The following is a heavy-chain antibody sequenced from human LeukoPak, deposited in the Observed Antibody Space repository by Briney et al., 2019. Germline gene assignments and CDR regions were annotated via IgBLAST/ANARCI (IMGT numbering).Heavy chain of an antibody. D-gene: IGHD5-18*01. CDR1: GGSFSGYY. V-gene: IGHV4-34*01. CDR3: ARGMGIQLWLLPYYFHY. J-gene: IGHJ4*02. Sequence: SESLSLTCAVYGGSFSGYYWSWIRQPPGKGLEWIGEINHSGSTNYNPSLKGRVTISVDTSKNQFSLKLSSVTASDTAVYYCARGMGIQLWLLPYYFHYWDQGTLVTVSS. CDR2: INHSGST.